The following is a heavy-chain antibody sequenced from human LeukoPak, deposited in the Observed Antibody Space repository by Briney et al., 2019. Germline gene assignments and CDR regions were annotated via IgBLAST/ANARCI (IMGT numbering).Heavy chain of an antibody. CDR2: TNPISGGT. CDR3: ARADWLSESSGY. CDR1: GYTFTGYH. D-gene: IGHD3-22*01. J-gene: IGHJ4*02. V-gene: IGHV1-2*02. Sequence: GASVKVSCKTSGYTFTGYHMHWVRQAPGQGLEWMGWTNPISGGTNYAQKFQGRVTMTRDTSISTFYMELYSLTPDDTAVYFCARADWLSESSGYWGQGTLATVSS.